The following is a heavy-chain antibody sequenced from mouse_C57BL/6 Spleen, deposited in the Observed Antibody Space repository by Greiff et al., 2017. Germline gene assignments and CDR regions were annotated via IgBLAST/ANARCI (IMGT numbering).Heavy chain of an antibody. V-gene: IGHV1-55*01. Sequence: QVQLQQPGAELVKPGASVRMSCRASAYTFTGSWLTWVKRRPGQGLGWIGDIYPGSGSTNYNEKFKSKATLTVDTSSSTAYMQLSSLTSEDSAVDYCAREVERGYFDYWGQGTTLTVSS. D-gene: IGHD1-1*01. CDR2: IYPGSGST. J-gene: IGHJ2*01. CDR1: AYTFTGSW. CDR3: AREVERGYFDY.